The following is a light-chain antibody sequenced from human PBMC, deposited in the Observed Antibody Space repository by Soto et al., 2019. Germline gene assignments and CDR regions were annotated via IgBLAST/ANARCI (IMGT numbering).Light chain of an antibody. J-gene: IGKJ5*01. Sequence: DFQMTQSPSTLSASVGDRSTITCRASQNIRSRLAWFQQKPGKAPRLLIYDASSLERGVPSRFSGSGSGTDFTLTISSLQPEDFATYYCQHFRSFPITFGQGTRREIK. CDR1: QNIRSR. CDR2: DAS. CDR3: QHFRSFPIT. V-gene: IGKV1-5*01.